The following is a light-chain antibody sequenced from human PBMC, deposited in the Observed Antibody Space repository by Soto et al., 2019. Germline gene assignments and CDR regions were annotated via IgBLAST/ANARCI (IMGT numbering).Light chain of an antibody. CDR1: QSISNR. V-gene: IGKV1-5*03. Sequence: DIQMTQFPSTLSASVGDRVTITCRASQSISNRLAWFQQKSGEAPNLLIYKASSLDSGVPSRFSGSGSGTEFTLTISSLQPDDFATYYCQQYNTYSWTFGQGTKVEIK. CDR3: QQYNTYSWT. CDR2: KAS. J-gene: IGKJ1*01.